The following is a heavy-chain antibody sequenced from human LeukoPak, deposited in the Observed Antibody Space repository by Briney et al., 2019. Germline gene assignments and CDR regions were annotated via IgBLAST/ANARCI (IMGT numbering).Heavy chain of an antibody. Sequence: GGSLRLSCAASGFIFSDYIMDWVRQAPGKGLEWVGRIRTRINSSTTEYAASVKGRFTISRDDSKNSMYLHMNSLKTEDTAVYHCSRDGGEGGNSAFDIWGQGTMVTVS. D-gene: IGHD4-23*01. CDR3: SRDGGEGGNSAFDI. CDR2: IRTRINSSTT. V-gene: IGHV3-72*01. J-gene: IGHJ3*02. CDR1: GFIFSDYI.